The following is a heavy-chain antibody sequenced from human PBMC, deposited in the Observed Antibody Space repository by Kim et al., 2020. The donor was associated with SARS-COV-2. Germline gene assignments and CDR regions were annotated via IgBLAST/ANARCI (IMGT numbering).Heavy chain of an antibody. Sequence: YYNPSLKSRVTISVDTSKNQFSLKLSSVTAADTAVYYCAREYHYYYGMDVWGQGTTVTVSS. V-gene: IGHV4-31*02. CDR3: AREYHYYYGMDV. J-gene: IGHJ6*02.